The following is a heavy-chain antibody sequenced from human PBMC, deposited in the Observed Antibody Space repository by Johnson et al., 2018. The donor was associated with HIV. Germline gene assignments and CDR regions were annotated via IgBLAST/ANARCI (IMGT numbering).Heavy chain of an antibody. CDR1: GFTFSSYA. V-gene: IGHV3-30*04. CDR2: ISHDGINK. CDR3: ARDRMRGATKDAFDI. Sequence: QVQLVESGGGVVQPGRSLRLSCAASGFTFSSYAMHWVRQAPGKGLEWVAVISHDGINKYYADSVKGRFTISRDNSKNTLYLQMNSLRAEDTAVYYCARDRMRGATKDAFDIWGQGTMVTVSS. D-gene: IGHD1-26*01. J-gene: IGHJ3*02.